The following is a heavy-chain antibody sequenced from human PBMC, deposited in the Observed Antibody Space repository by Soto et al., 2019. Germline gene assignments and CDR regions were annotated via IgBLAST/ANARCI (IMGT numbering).Heavy chain of an antibody. Sequence: GGSLRLSCAASGFTFDDYAMHWVRQVPGKGLEWVSGINWNSGSIGYGDSVKGRFAISRDNAKNSLHLQMSSLSAEDTAFYYCVKDESINWYSGHFRHWGQGTLVTVSS. CDR2: INWNSGSI. CDR3: VKDESINWYSGHFRH. J-gene: IGHJ1*01. V-gene: IGHV3-9*01. CDR1: GFTFDDYA. D-gene: IGHD6-13*01.